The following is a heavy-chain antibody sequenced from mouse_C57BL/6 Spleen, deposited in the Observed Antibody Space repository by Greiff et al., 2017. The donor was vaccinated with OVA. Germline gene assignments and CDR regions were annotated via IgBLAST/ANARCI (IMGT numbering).Heavy chain of an antibody. J-gene: IGHJ2*01. V-gene: IGHV1-52*01. CDR3: ARKAAQSLDC. CDR2: IDPSDSET. Sequence: QVQLQQPGAELVRPGSSVKLSCKASGYTFTSYWMHWVKQRPIQGLEWIGNIDPSDSETHYNQKFKDKATLTVDKSSSTAYMQLSSLTSEDSAVYCCARKAAQSLDCWGKGTTLTVSS. D-gene: IGHD3-2*02. CDR1: GYTFTSYW.